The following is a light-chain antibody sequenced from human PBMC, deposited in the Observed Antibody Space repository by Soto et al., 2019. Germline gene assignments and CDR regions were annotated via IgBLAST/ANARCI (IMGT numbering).Light chain of an antibody. CDR2: GAS. Sequence: EIVMTQPPATLSVSPGERATLSCRASQSVSSNFVWYQQKPGQAPSVLIYGASTRAPGVPARFSGSGSGTEFTLTISSLQSEDFAVYYCQQYHNWWTFGQGTKVEIK. J-gene: IGKJ1*01. V-gene: IGKV3-15*01. CDR1: QSVSSN. CDR3: QQYHNWWT.